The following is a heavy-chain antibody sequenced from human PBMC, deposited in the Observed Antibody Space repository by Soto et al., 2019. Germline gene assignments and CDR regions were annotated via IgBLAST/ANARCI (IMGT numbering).Heavy chain of an antibody. CDR2: IYYSGST. CDR1: GGSISSSSYY. V-gene: IGHV4-39*01. CDR3: ARQSVAAAWDYYYGMDV. J-gene: IGHJ6*02. Sequence: QLQLQESGPGLVKPSETLSLTCTVSGGSISSSSYYWGWIRQPPGKGLEWIGSIYYSGSTYYNPSPKSRVTISVDTSKNQFSLKLSSVTAADTAVYYCARQSVAAAWDYYYGMDVWGQGTTVTVSS. D-gene: IGHD6-13*01.